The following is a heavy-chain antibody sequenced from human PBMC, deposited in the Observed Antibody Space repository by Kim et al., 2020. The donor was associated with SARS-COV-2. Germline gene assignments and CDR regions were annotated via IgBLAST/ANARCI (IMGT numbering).Heavy chain of an antibody. CDR3: ARQGTKEGGNYGYGIDV. CDR2: FYYSGST. V-gene: IGHV4-59*08. CDR1: GGSISSYY. D-gene: IGHD1-26*01. Sequence: SETLSLTCTVSGGSISSYYWSWIRQPPGKGLEWIGYFYYSGSTHYNPSLKSRVTISVDTSKNQFSLKLSSVTAADTAVYYCARQGTKEGGNYGYGIDVWGQGTTVTVSS. J-gene: IGHJ6*02.